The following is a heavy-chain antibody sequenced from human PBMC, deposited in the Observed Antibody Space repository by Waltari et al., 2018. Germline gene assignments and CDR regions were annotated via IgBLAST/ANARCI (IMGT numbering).Heavy chain of an antibody. CDR3: ARDLYDSSGYYDAFDI. J-gene: IGHJ3*02. CDR1: GGSISSGGYY. V-gene: IGHV4-31*03. CDR2: IYYSGRT. Sequence: QVQLQESGPGLVKPSQTLSLTCTVSGGSISSGGYYWSWIRQHPGKGLEWVWYIYYSGRTYYNPSLKSRVTISVDTSKNQFSLKLSSVTAADTAVYYCARDLYDSSGYYDAFDIWGQGTMVTVSS. D-gene: IGHD3-22*01.